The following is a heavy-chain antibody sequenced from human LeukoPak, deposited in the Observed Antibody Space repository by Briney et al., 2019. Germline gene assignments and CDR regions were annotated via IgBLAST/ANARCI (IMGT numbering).Heavy chain of an antibody. CDR1: GFTFSNFW. D-gene: IGHD1-1*01. CDR2: IHPEGNEK. V-gene: IGHV3-7*04. CDR3: ARGDDFSGDH. J-gene: IGHJ4*02. Sequence: SGGPLRLSCAVSGFTFSNFWMSWVRQAPGRGLEWVANIHPEGNEKYHVESVKGRFTISRDNTKNLLFLQMNGLRVEDTAVYYCARGDDFSGDHWGQGTLVTVSS.